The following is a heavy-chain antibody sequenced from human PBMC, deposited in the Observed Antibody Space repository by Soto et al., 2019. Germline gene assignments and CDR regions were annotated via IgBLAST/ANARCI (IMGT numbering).Heavy chain of an antibody. CDR3: ARESYYGSGATVVAY. CDR2: IYYSGTT. CDR1: GGSISSYY. J-gene: IGHJ4*02. D-gene: IGHD3-10*01. V-gene: IGHV4-59*01. Sequence: QVQLQESGPGLVKPSETLSLTCTVSGGSISSYYWSWIRQPPGKGLEWIGYIYYSGTTSYNPSLNSRVTMALDTSNNQFSLKVNSVTAADTAVYYCARESYYGSGATVVAYWGQGTLVTVSS.